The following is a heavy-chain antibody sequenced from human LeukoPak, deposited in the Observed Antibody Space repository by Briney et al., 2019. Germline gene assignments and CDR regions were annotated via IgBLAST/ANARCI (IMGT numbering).Heavy chain of an antibody. CDR2: MNLNSGYI. V-gene: IGHV1-8*01. CDR3: ARGPFSYDSSGYADWYFDL. D-gene: IGHD3-22*01. J-gene: IGHJ2*01. CDR1: GYTFTRYD. Sequence: ASVKVSCKASGYTFTRYDINWVRQASGQGLEWMGWMNLNSGYIGYAQKFQGRVTMTRDTSMSTAYMELSSLRSEDTAVYYCARGPFSYDSSGYADWYFDLWGRGTLVTVSS.